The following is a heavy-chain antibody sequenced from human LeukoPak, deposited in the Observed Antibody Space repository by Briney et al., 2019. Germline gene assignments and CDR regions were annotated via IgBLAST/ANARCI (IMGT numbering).Heavy chain of an antibody. V-gene: IGHV1-46*01. CDR1: GYTFTSYY. D-gene: IGHD2-8*02. CDR3: ARYCYFDY. CDR2: IDPSGGST. J-gene: IGHJ4*02. Sequence: VASVKVSCKASGYTFTSYYIHWVRQAPGLGLEWMGVIDPSGGSTTYAQRFQGRVTMTRDTSSSTVYMELSSLRSEDTAVYYCARYCYFDYWGQGTRVTVSS.